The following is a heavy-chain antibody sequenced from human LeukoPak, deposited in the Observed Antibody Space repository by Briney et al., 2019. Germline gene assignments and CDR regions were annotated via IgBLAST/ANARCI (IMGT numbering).Heavy chain of an antibody. V-gene: IGHV4-59*08. CDR1: GGSMSPYH. J-gene: IGHJ4*02. CDR2: IYYSGST. Sequence: SETLSLTCTVSGGSMSPYHWGWIRQPPGKGLEWTGYIYYSGSTNYNPSLKSRVTISVDTSKNQLSLKLSSVTAADTAIYYCARAVSGRFDYWGQGTLVTVSS. D-gene: IGHD6-19*01. CDR3: ARAVSGRFDY.